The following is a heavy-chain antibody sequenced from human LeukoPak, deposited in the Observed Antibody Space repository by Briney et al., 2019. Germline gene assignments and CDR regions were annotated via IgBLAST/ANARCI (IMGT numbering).Heavy chain of an antibody. V-gene: IGHV3-23*01. D-gene: IGHD6-19*01. CDR2: LSGSGGNT. Sequence: QPGRSLRLSCAASGFTFSSYAMSWVRQAPGKGLEWVSGLSGSGGNTIYADSVKGRFTISRDNSKNTMFLQMNSLRAEDTAVYYCAKELSGGWPFDYWGQGALVTVSS. CDR1: GFTFSSYA. J-gene: IGHJ4*02. CDR3: AKELSGGWPFDY.